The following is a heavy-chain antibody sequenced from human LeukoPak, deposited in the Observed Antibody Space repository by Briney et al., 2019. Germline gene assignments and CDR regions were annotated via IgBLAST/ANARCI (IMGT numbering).Heavy chain of an antibody. D-gene: IGHD4/OR15-4a*01. J-gene: IGHJ4*02. CDR2: IYSGTI. V-gene: IGHV3-53*01. CDR3: ARRAGAYSHPYDY. CDR1: GFTVSSNS. Sequence: PGGSLRLSCTVSGFTVSSNSMSWVRQAPGKGQEWVSFIYSGTIHYSDSVKGRFTISRDNSKNTLYLQMNSLRAEDTAVYYCARRAGAYSHPYDYWGQGTLVTVSS.